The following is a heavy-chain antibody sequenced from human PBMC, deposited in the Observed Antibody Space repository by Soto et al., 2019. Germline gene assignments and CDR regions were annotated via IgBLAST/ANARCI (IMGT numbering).Heavy chain of an antibody. CDR3: ERHSIWLLLSDY. Sequence: RSETLSLTCNVSGGSISNSNNYWGWIRQPPGKGLEWIGSIYYTGNTYYNPSLKSRVTISVDTSKNQFSLKLDSVTAADTAVYFCERHSIWLLLSDYWGQGSLVT. CDR2: IYYTGNT. CDR1: GGSISNSNNY. D-gene: IGHD3-22*01. V-gene: IGHV4-39*01. J-gene: IGHJ4*02.